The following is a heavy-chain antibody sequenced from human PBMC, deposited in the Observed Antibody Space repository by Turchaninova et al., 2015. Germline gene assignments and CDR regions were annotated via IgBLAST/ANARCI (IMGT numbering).Heavy chain of an antibody. J-gene: IGHJ3*02. Sequence: QITLKESGPTLVKPTQTLTLTCTFSGFSLSTSGVGVGWIRQPPGKALEWLALIYLDVDKRYSPSLKSRLTITKDTPKNQVGLTMTNMDPVDTATYYCAHRRVGATHHDAFDIWGQGTMVTVSS. D-gene: IGHD1-26*01. CDR1: GFSLSTSGVG. CDR2: IYLDVDK. V-gene: IGHV2-5*02. CDR3: AHRRVGATHHDAFDI.